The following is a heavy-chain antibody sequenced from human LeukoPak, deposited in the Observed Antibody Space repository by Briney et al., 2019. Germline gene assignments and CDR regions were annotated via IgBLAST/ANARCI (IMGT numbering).Heavy chain of an antibody. CDR1: GFTFSSYA. D-gene: IGHD6-19*01. CDR3: AKDLVVAGPPVGFDY. CDR2: ISGSGGNA. V-gene: IGHV3-23*01. J-gene: IGHJ4*02. Sequence: GGSLRLSCAASGFTFSSYAMSWVRQAPGKGLEWASGISGSGGNAYYADSVKGRVTISRDNSKNTLYLQMNSLRAEDTAVYYCAKDLVVAGPPVGFDYWGQGTLVTVSS.